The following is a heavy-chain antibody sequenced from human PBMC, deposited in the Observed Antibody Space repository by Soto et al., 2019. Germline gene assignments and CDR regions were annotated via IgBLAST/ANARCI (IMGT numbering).Heavy chain of an antibody. CDR3: AREGTAPYYSYGMDV. CDR1: GYSFTTYG. Sequence: QVQLVQSGGEVKKPGASVKVSCKTSGYSFTTYGISWVRQAPGQGLEWMGWISGYNGNTHYAQKFQGRVSMTTDTSTSTAYMELRSLRSDDTAVYYCAREGTAPYYSYGMDVWGQGTTVTVSS. V-gene: IGHV1-18*01. CDR2: ISGYNGNT. D-gene: IGHD1-1*01. J-gene: IGHJ6*02.